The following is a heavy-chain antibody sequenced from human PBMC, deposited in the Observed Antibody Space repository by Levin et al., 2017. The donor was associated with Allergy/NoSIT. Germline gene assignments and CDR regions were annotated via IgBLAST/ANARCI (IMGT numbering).Heavy chain of an antibody. CDR2: IKQDGSEK. CDR1: GFTFSSYW. Sequence: GESLKISCAASGFTFSSYWMSWVRQAPGKGLEWVANIKQDGSEKYYVDSVKGRFTISRDNAKNSLSLQMNSLRAEDTAVYYCARDVWGNDYWGQGTLVTVSS. CDR3: ARDVWGNDY. D-gene: IGHD3-16*01. J-gene: IGHJ4*02. V-gene: IGHV3-7*01.